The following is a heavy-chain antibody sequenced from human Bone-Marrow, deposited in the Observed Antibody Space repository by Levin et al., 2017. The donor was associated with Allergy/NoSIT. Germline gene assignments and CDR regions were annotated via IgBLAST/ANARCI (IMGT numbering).Heavy chain of an antibody. Sequence: GESLKISCAASGFSFRTFVMAWVRQAPGKGLEWVSIVSGSGGRSNHADSVKGRFTISRDNSKNTVDLQMNSLTVEDTAVYYCAKDRNYQDNDGYYSYDYWGQGTLVTVSS. CDR2: VSGSGGRS. CDR3: AKDRNYQDNDGYYSYDY. V-gene: IGHV3-23*01. CDR1: GFSFRTFV. D-gene: IGHD3-22*01. J-gene: IGHJ4*02.